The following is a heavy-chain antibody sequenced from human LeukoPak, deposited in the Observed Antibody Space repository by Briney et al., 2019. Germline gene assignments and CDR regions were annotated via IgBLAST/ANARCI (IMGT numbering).Heavy chain of an antibody. Sequence: SETLSLTCTVSGGSISGYYWSWIRQPPGKGLEWIGYIYYSGSTNYYPSLKSRVTISVDTSKNQFSLKLSSVTAADTAVYYCARHSPSVHYYYGMDVWGQGTTVTVSS. V-gene: IGHV4-59*08. CDR1: GGSISGYY. D-gene: IGHD3-10*02. CDR2: IYYSGST. CDR3: ARHSPSVHYYYGMDV. J-gene: IGHJ6*02.